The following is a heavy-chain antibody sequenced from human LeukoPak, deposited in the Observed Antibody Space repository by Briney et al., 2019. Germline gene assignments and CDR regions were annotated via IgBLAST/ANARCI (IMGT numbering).Heavy chain of an antibody. CDR1: GYTFTSYD. Sequence: ASVKVSCKASGYTFTSYDINWVRQATGQGLEWMGWMNPNSGNTGYAQKFQGRVTMTRNTSISTAYMELSSLRSEDTAVCYCARGQSTSSDFDYWGQGTLVTVSS. J-gene: IGHJ4*02. D-gene: IGHD5/OR15-5a*01. V-gene: IGHV1-8*01. CDR3: ARGQSTSSDFDY. CDR2: MNPNSGNT.